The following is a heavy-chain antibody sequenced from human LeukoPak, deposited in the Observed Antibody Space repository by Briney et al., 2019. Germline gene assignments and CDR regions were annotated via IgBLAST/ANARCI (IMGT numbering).Heavy chain of an antibody. J-gene: IGHJ4*02. CDR1: GFTFSSYS. V-gene: IGHV3-21*03. Sequence: GGSLRLSCAASGFTFSSYSMNWVRQAPGKGLEWVSSISSSSSYIYYADSVKGRFTISRDNAKNSLYLQMNSLKTEDTAVYYCTTGAGRGYWGQGTLVTVSS. D-gene: IGHD3-10*01. CDR2: ISSSSSYI. CDR3: TTGAGRGY.